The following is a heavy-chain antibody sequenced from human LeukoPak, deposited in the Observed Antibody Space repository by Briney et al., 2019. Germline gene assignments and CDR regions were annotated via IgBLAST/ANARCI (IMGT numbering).Heavy chain of an antibody. D-gene: IGHD6-6*01. CDR3: ARGVVSRIDAFDI. CDR1: GGSISSGSYY. J-gene: IGHJ3*02. Sequence: SETLSLTCTVSGGSISSGSYYWSWIRQPAGKGLEWIGEINHSGSTNYNPSLKSRVTISVDTSKNQFSLKLSSVTAADTAVYYCARGVVSRIDAFDIWGQGTMVTVSS. CDR2: INHSGST. V-gene: IGHV4-61*10.